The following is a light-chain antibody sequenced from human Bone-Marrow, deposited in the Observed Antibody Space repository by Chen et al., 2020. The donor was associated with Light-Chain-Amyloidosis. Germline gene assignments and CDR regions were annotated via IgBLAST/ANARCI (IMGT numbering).Light chain of an antibody. CDR2: DDS. CDR3: QVWDRSSDRPV. V-gene: IGLV3-21*02. CDR1: NIGSTS. Sequence: SSVLTQPSSASVAPGPTATLACGGNNIGSTSVHWYQQTPGQAPLLVVYDDSDRPSGIPERLSGSNSGNTATLTISRVEAGDEADYYCQVWDRSSDRPVFGGGTKLTVL. J-gene: IGLJ3*02.